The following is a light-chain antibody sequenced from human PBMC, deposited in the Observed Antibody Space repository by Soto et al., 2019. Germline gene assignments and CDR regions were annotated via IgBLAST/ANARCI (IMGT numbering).Light chain of an antibody. J-gene: IGLJ2*01. CDR3: AAWDDSLNVVL. CDR2: EVT. V-gene: IGLV2-8*01. Sequence: QSALTQPPSASGSPGQSVTISCTGTSSDVGGYNYVSWYQQHAGKGPKLMIYEVTKRPSGVPDRFSGSKFGTSASLAISGLQSEDEADYYCAAWDDSLNVVLFGGGTKLTVL. CDR1: SSDVGGYNY.